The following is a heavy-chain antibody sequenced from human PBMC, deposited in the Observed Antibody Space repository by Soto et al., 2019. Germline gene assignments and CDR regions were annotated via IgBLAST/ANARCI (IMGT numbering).Heavy chain of an antibody. CDR2: IFYSGST. CDR1: GGSISSYY. V-gene: IGHV4-59*01. D-gene: IGHD3-10*02. Sequence: QVQLQESGPGLVKPSETLSLTCTVSGGSISSYYWSWIRQPPGKGLEWIGFIFYSGSTSYNPSLKSRVTISIDPSEYQFSLKLNSVTAADTAVYYCASMIGDPVLSFDSWGQGTLAAVSS. CDR3: ASMIGDPVLSFDS. J-gene: IGHJ5*01.